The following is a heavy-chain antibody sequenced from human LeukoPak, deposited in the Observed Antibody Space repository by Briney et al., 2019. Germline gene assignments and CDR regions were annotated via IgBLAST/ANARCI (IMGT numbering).Heavy chain of an antibody. CDR2: IYYSGST. V-gene: IGHV4-39*01. D-gene: IGHD6-19*01. Sequence: SETLSLTCTVSGGSISSSSYYWGWIRQPPGKGLEWIGSIYYSGSTYYNPSLKSRVTISVDTSKNQFSLKLSSVTAADTAVYYCARLGGLEQWLVVPADYWGQGTLVTVSS. J-gene: IGHJ4*02. CDR1: GGSISSSSYY. CDR3: ARLGGLEQWLVVPADY.